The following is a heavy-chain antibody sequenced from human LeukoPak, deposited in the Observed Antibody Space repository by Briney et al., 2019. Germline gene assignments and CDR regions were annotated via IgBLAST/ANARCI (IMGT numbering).Heavy chain of an antibody. J-gene: IGHJ5*02. CDR2: ISSSGSTI. CDR1: AFTCSSFE. Sequence: QPGGNLTLYCAASAFTCSSFELKRLPHAQGKGREWVSYISSSGSTIYYAHPVKGRFTISRDNAKNSLYLQMNSLRAEDTAVYYCARDLNWFDPWGQGTLVTVSS. V-gene: IGHV3-48*03. CDR3: ARDLNWFDP.